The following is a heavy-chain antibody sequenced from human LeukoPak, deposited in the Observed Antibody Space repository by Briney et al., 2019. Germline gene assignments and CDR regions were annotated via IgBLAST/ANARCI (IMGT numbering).Heavy chain of an antibody. CDR1: GGSISSYY. Sequence: SETLSLTCTVSGGSISSYYWSWIRQPPGKGLEWIGYIYYSGSTNYNPSLKSRVTISVDTSKNQFSLKLSPVTAADTAVYYCASLDSSGYYYFDDWGQGTLVTVSS. CDR2: IYYSGST. CDR3: ASLDSSGYYYFDD. D-gene: IGHD3-22*01. J-gene: IGHJ4*02. V-gene: IGHV4-59*08.